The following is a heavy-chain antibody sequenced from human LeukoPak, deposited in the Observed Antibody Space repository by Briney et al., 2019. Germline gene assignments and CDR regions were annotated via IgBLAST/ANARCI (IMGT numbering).Heavy chain of an antibody. CDR3: AKDRLGYGS. V-gene: IGHV3-7*03. D-gene: IGHD3-16*01. J-gene: IGHJ5*01. CDR2: IKQDGSEK. Sequence: GGSLRLSCAASGFTFSRYWMSWVRQAPGKGLELVANIKQDGSEKYFVDAVKGRFTISRDNAKNSLYLQMNSLRAEDTAVYYCAKDRLGYGSWGQGTLVTVSS. CDR1: GFTFSRYW.